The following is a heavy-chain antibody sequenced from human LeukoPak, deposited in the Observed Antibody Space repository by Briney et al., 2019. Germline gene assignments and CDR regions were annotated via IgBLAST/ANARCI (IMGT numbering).Heavy chain of an antibody. CDR3: ARDRGGYSNFDY. Sequence: GGSLRLSCAASGFTFSSYEMNWVRQAPGKGLEWVSYISSSGSTIYYADSVKGRFTISRDNAKNSLYLQMNSLRAEDTAVYYCARDRGGYSNFDYWGQGTLVTVSS. V-gene: IGHV3-48*03. D-gene: IGHD3-10*01. CDR1: GFTFSSYE. J-gene: IGHJ4*02. CDR2: ISSSGSTI.